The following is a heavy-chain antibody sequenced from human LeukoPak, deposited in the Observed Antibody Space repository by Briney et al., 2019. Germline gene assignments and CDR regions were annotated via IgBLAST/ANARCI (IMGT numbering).Heavy chain of an antibody. CDR1: GFTVSSNY. CDR3: ASNVAARPRYYYYYMDV. J-gene: IGHJ6*03. CDR2: IYSGGST. V-gene: IGHV3-53*01. Sequence: GGFLRPSCAASGFTVSSNYMSWVRQAPGKGLEWVSVIYSGGSTYYADSVKGRFTISRDNSKNTLYLQMNSLRAEDTAVYYCASNVAARPRYYYYYMDVWGKGTTVTVSS. D-gene: IGHD6-6*01.